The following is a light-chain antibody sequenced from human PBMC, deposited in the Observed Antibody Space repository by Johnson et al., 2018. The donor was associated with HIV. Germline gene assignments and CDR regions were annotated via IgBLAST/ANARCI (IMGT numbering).Light chain of an antibody. Sequence: QSVLTQPPSVSAAPGQKVTISCSGSSSNIGNNYVSWYQQLPGTAPKLLIYDNNKRPSGIPDRFAGSQSGLSATRDITELQTGDEADNNGGTWDSSLRVSYVFGTGTKVTVL. J-gene: IGLJ1*01. V-gene: IGLV1-51*01. CDR3: GTWDSSLRVSYV. CDR1: SSNIGNNY. CDR2: DNN.